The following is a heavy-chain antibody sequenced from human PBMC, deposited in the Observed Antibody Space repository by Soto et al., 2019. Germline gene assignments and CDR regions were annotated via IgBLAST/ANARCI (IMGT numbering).Heavy chain of an antibody. D-gene: IGHD2-2*02. V-gene: IGHV3-48*03. CDR1: GFTFNSHE. CDR3: ARSWGLYCSSSRCYSPGFDP. CDR2: ISSSGGSI. J-gene: IGHJ5*02. Sequence: EVQLVESGGGLVQPGGSLRLSCAGSGFTFNSHEMTWVRQAPGKGLEWISSISSSGGSIYYADSVKGRFTVSRDNAKNSLYLQMNSLRAEDTAVYYCARSWGLYCSSSRCYSPGFDPWGRGTLVTVSS.